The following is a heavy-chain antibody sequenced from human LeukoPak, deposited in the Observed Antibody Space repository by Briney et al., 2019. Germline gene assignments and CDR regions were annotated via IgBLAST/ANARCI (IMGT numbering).Heavy chain of an antibody. D-gene: IGHD4-17*01. J-gene: IGHJ4*01. CDR3: AKDGPTVTIFGHFDY. CDR1: GFAFSNYV. CDR2: ISYDGSNI. Sequence: GGSLRLSCAASGFAFSNYVMHWVRQAPGKGLEWVAVISYDGSNIYYADSVKGRFTISRDNSKSTLYLQMNSLSAEDTAVYYCAKDGPTVTIFGHFDYWGHGTLVTVSS. V-gene: IGHV3-30*18.